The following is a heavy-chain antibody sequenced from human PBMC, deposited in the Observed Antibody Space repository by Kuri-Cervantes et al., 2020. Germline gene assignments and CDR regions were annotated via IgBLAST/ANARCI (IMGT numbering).Heavy chain of an antibody. CDR2: IYYSGST. CDR3: ARPNPVGTVGD. CDR1: TFSSYW. V-gene: IGHV4-39*01. D-gene: IGHD5-18*01. Sequence: TFSSYWMSWVRQAPGKGLEWIGSIYYSGSTYYNPSLKSRVTISVDTSKNQFSLKLSSVTAADTAVYYCARPNPVGTVGDWGQGTLVTVSS. J-gene: IGHJ4*02.